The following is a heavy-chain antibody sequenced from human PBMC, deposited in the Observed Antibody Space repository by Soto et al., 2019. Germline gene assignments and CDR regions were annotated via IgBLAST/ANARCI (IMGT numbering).Heavy chain of an antibody. Sequence: KTSETLSLTCTVSGGSINNGTSSWTWIRQPPGKGLEWIGYLYHIGTTYYNPSLKSRVTMSEDRSRNQFSLKLSSVTAADTAVYYCAREGGEYCSRGSCYRNWFDPWGQGILVTVSS. V-gene: IGHV4-30-2*01. CDR2: LYHIGTT. CDR1: GGSINNGTSS. CDR3: AREGGEYCSRGSCYRNWFDP. J-gene: IGHJ5*02. D-gene: IGHD2-15*01.